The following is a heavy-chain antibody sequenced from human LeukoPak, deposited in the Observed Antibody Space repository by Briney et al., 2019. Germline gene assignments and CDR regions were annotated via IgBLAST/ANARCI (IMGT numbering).Heavy chain of an antibody. D-gene: IGHD1-26*01. V-gene: IGHV1-2*02. CDR2: INPNSGGT. J-gene: IGHJ5*02. Sequence: ASVKVSCKASGYTFTGYYMHWVRQAPGQGLEWMGWINPNSGGTNYAQKFQGRFTMTRDTSISTAYMELSRLRSDDTAVYYCARDVGATSDWFDPWGQGTLVTVSS. CDR3: ARDVGATSDWFDP. CDR1: GYTFTGYY.